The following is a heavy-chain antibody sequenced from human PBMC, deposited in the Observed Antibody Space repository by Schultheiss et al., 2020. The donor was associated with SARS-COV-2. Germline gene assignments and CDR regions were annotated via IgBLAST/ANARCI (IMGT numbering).Heavy chain of an antibody. V-gene: IGHV4-39*01. Sequence: SETLSLTCTVSGGSISSSSYYWGWIRQPPGKGLEWIGYIYYSGSTYYNPSLKSRVTISVDTSKNQFSLKLSSVTAADTAVYYCASHGPGFDYWGQGTLVTVSS. D-gene: IGHD1-14*01. CDR3: ASHGPGFDY. J-gene: IGHJ4*02. CDR2: IYYSGST. CDR1: GGSISSSSYY.